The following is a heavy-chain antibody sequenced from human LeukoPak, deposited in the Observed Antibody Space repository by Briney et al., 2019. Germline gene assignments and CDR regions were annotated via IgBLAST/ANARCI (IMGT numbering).Heavy chain of an antibody. V-gene: IGHV3-21*01. CDR1: GFTFSSYS. CDR2: ISSSSSYI. CDR3: ARDLYYDSSGYYGYFDY. J-gene: IGHJ4*02. D-gene: IGHD3-22*01. Sequence: PGGSLRLSCAASGFTFSSYSMNWVRQAPGKGLEWVSSISSSSSYIYYADSVKGRFTISRDNAKNSLYLQMNSLRAEDTAVYYCARDLYYDSSGYYGYFDYWGQGTPVTVSS.